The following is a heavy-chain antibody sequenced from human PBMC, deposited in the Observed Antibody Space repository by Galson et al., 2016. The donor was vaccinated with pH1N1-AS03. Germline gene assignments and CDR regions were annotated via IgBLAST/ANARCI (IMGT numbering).Heavy chain of an antibody. V-gene: IGHV1-2*02. CDR1: GYTFTSYG. CDR2: VSPYSGAT. CDR3: ARPAETPNYYYTDV. J-gene: IGHJ6*03. Sequence: SCKASGYTFTSYGISWVRQAPGQGLEWMGWVSPYSGATNLAQKFQGRVTMTRDTSISTAYVELNSLTSDDTAVYCCARPAETPNYYYTDVWGKGTTVTVSS.